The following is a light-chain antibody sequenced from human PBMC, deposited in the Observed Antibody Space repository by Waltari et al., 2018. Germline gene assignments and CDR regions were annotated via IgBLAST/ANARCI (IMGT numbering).Light chain of an antibody. J-gene: IGKJ1*01. CDR2: DTS. Sequence: EIVLTPFPATFSLSPGETATISRRATESVSTNLGWFQQKPGQAPRLLIFDTSNRAAGIPARFSGSGSGTDFTLTISNLEPEDVGVYYCHQRSNWWWTFGQGTRVEVK. CDR1: ESVSTN. V-gene: IGKV3-11*01. CDR3: HQRSNWWWT.